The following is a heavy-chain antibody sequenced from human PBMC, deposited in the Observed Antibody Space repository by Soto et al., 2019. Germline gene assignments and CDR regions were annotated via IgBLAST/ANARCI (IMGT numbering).Heavy chain of an antibody. D-gene: IGHD2-21*02. CDR1: GFNFSNHW. CDR3: ARESGDWPLNWFDP. J-gene: IGHJ5*02. Sequence: GGSLRLSCAASGFNFSNHWMHWVRQRPAEGLVRVSRITSDGKSKAYAESVKGRFAISRDNAENTLYLQMNGLTAEDTAVYYCARESGDWPLNWFDPWGQGTLVTVSS. V-gene: IGHV3-74*01. CDR2: ITSDGKSK.